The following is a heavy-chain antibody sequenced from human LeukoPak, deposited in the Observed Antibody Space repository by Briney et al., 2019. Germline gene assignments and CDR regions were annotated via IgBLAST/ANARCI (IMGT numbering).Heavy chain of an antibody. CDR2: IYYSGST. Sequence: SETLSLTCTVSGGSISSYYWSWIRQPPGKGLEWIGYIYYSGSTNYNPSHKSRVTISVDTSKNQFSLKLSSVTAADTAVYYSARLVDWFDPWGQGTLVTVSS. CDR1: GGSISSYY. J-gene: IGHJ5*02. CDR3: ARLVDWFDP. V-gene: IGHV4-59*08.